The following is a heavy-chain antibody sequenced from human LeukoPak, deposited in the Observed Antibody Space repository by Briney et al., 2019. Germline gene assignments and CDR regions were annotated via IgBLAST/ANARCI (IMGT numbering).Heavy chain of an antibody. CDR2: IRSKSYGRTT. CDR3: IKSRGGSYSGIDY. D-gene: IGHD1-26*01. J-gene: IGHJ4*02. V-gene: IGHV3-49*04. Sequence: GTLRLSCTASGFTFGDYAMSWVCLAQGQGMEWVGFIRSKSYGRTTEYAASVKGRFTISRDDSKSIAYLQMNSLKTEDTAVYYCIKSRGGSYSGIDYWGQGTLVTVSS. CDR1: GFTFGDYA.